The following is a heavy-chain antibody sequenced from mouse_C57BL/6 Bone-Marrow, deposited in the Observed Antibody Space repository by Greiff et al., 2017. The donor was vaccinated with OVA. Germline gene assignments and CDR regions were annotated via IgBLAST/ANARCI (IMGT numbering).Heavy chain of an antibody. CDR3: SRRTAQATGYAMYD. Sequence: QVQLQQPGAELVKPGASVKLSCKASGYTFTSYWMHWVKQRPGRGLEWIGRIDPNSGGTKYNEKFKSKATLTVDKPSSTAYMQLSSLTSEDSAVYYCSRRTAQATGYAMYDWGQGTSVTVSS. CDR1: GYTFTSYW. D-gene: IGHD3-2*02. V-gene: IGHV1-72*01. CDR2: IDPNSGGT. J-gene: IGHJ4*01.